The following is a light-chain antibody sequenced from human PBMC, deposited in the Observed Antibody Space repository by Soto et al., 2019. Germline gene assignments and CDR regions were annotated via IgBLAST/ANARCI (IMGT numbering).Light chain of an antibody. CDR1: SSDVGGYDY. CDR3: SSYKSSSTYV. Sequence: QSALTQPASVSGSPGQSITISCTGTSSDVGGYDYVSWYQHHPGKAPKLMIYDVSNRPLGISYRFSGSKSGNTASLTISGLQAEDEADYYCSSYKSSSTYVFGTGTKVTVL. J-gene: IGLJ1*01. V-gene: IGLV2-14*03. CDR2: DVS.